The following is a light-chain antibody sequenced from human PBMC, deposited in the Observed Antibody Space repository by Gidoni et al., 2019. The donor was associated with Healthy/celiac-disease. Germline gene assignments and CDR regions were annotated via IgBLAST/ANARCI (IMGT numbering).Light chain of an antibody. V-gene: IGLV2-23*02. Sequence: QSALTQPASVSGSPGQSITISCTGTSSDGGSYNLVSLYQQHPGKAPKLMIYEVSKRPSGVSNRFSGSKSGNTASLTISGLQAEDEADYYCCSYAGSSTFVVFGGGTKLTVL. CDR3: CSYAGSSTFVV. J-gene: IGLJ2*01. CDR2: EVS. CDR1: SSDGGSYNL.